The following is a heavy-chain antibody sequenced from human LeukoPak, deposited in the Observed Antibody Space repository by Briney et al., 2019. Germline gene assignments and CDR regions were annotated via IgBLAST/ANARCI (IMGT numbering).Heavy chain of an antibody. Sequence: GGSLRLSCAASGFSFSSTTMHWVRQAPGKGLEYVSAISPDGVSTYYSKSVRGRFTISRDNSKNTMYLQMGSLRGEDMAVYYCARDEYGDYIFNYWGQGTQVTVS. J-gene: IGHJ4*02. CDR2: ISPDGVST. V-gene: IGHV3-64*01. CDR1: GFSFSSTT. CDR3: ARDEYGDYIFNY. D-gene: IGHD4-17*01.